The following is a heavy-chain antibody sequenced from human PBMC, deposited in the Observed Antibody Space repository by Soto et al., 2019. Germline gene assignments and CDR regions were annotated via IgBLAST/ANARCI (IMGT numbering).Heavy chain of an antibody. J-gene: IGHJ4*02. CDR2: ISYDGSNK. CDR1: GFTFSSYG. V-gene: IGHV3-30*18. D-gene: IGHD6-13*01. Sequence: PGGSLRLSCAASGFTFSSYGMHWVRQAPGKGLEWVAVISYDGSNKYYADSVKGRFTISRDNSKNTLYLQMNSLRAEDTAVYYCAKNSRYSSSWDTQPLDYWGQGTLVTVSS. CDR3: AKNSRYSSSWDTQPLDY.